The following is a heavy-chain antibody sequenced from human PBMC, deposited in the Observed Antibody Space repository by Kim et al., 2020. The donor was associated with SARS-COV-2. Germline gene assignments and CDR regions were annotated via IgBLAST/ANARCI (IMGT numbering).Heavy chain of an antibody. D-gene: IGHD7-27*01. CDR2: IWFDGSNK. J-gene: IGHJ4*02. V-gene: IGHV3-33*01. CDR3: ARDENWAIDY. CDR1: GFTFRSYA. Sequence: GGSLRLSCAASGFTFRSYAMHWVRQTPGKGLEWVAFIWFDGSNKYYIDSVKGRFTISRDNSKSTLYLQMNSLRDEDTAVYYCARDENWAIDYWGQGTLV.